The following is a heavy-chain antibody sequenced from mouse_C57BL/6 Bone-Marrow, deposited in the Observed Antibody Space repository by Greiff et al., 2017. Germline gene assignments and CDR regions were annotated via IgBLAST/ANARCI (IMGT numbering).Heavy chain of an antibody. V-gene: IGHV1-54*01. J-gene: IGHJ1*03. D-gene: IGHD1-1*01. CDR1: GYAFTNYL. CDR2: INPGSGGT. Sequence: VQLQQSGAELVRPGTSVKVSCKASGYAFTNYLIEWVKQRPGQGLEWIGVINPGSGGTTYNEKFKGKATLPGDKSSSTAYMQLSSLTSEDSAVYFCARWVYYYGSRYFDVWGTGTTVTVSS. CDR3: ARWVYYYGSRYFDV.